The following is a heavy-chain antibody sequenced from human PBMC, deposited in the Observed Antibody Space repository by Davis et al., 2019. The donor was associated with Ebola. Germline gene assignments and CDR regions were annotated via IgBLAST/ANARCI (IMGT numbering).Heavy chain of an antibody. D-gene: IGHD6-19*01. V-gene: IGHV3-23*01. J-gene: IGHJ6*02. CDR1: GFTFSRAW. Sequence: GESLKISCAASGFTFSRAWMTWVRQAPGKGLEWVSRIGGSGHTADYGDSVRGRFTVSRDNSENTLYLQMNSLRAEDTAVYYCARDKRSSWYGGMDVWGQGTTVTVSS. CDR3: ARDKRSSWYGGMDV. CDR2: IGGSGHTA.